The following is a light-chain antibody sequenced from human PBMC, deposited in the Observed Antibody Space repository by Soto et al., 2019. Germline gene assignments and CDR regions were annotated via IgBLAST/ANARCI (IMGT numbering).Light chain of an antibody. V-gene: IGLV2-23*01. Sequence: QSALTQPASVSGSPGQSITISCTGTSSDVGSYNLVSWYQQHPGKALKLMIYEGTKRPSGVSNRFSGSNSGNTASMTISGLQAEDEADYYCCSYATSATVVFGGGTKLTVL. CDR1: SSDVGSYNL. CDR2: EGT. J-gene: IGLJ2*01. CDR3: CSYATSATVV.